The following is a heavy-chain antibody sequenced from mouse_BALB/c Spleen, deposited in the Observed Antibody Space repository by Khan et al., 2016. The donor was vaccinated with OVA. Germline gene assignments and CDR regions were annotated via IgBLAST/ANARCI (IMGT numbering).Heavy chain of an antibody. D-gene: IGHD1-1*01. J-gene: IGHJ3*01. CDR2: IWAGGST. CDR3: ARAFYYGAWFAY. V-gene: IGHV2-9*02. CDR1: GFSLTSYG. Sequence: VQLQESGPGLVAPSQTLSITCTVSGFSLTSYGVHWVRKPPGKGLEWLGVIWAGGSTNHNSALMSRLSISKDNSKSQVFLKMNSLQTDDTAIYYCARAFYYGAWFAYWGQGTLVTVSA.